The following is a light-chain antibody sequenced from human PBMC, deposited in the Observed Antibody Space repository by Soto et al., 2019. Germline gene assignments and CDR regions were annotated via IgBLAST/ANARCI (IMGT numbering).Light chain of an antibody. V-gene: IGLV4-69*01. Sequence: QPVLTQSPSASASLGASVKLTCTLSSGHSSYAIAWHQQQPEKGPRYLMKLNSDGSHSKGDGIPDRFSGSSSGAERYLTISSLQSEDEADYYCQTWGTGILGLMFGGGTKLTV. J-gene: IGLJ3*02. CDR2: LNSDGSH. CDR3: QTWGTGILGLM. CDR1: SGHSSYA.